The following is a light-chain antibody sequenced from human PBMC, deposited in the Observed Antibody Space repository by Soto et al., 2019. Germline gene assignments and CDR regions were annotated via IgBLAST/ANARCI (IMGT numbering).Light chain of an antibody. Sequence: DIQMTQSPSTLSASVGHRVTITCRASQSINTLLAWYQQKPGKAPKLLIYKASSLERGVPSRFSGSGSGTEFTLTIGGLQPDDFATYYCQQYNSYPYTFGQGTKLEVK. J-gene: IGKJ2*01. CDR2: KAS. V-gene: IGKV1-5*03. CDR1: QSINTL. CDR3: QQYNSYPYT.